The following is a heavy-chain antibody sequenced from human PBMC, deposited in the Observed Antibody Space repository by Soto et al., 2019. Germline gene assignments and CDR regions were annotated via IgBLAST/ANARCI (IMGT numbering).Heavy chain of an antibody. V-gene: IGHV4-30-4*01. CDR1: GGSISSGDYY. CDR3: ARDQLEGNWFDP. CDR2: IYYSGST. J-gene: IGHJ5*02. Sequence: SETLSLTCSVSGGSISSGDYYWSWIRQPPGKGLEWIGYIYYSGSTYYNPSLKSRVTISVDTSKNQFSLKLTSVTAADTAVYYCARDQLEGNWFDPWGQGTLVTVSS. D-gene: IGHD1-1*01.